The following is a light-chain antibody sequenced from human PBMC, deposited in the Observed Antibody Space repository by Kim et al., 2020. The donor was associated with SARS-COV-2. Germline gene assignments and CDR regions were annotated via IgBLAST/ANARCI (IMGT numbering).Light chain of an antibody. J-gene: IGKJ4*01. Sequence: SPGERAHPSCRASQSVSSSYLAWYQQKPGQAPRLLIYGASSRATGNPDRFSGSGSGTDFTLTISRLEPEDFAVYYCQQYGSSPLTFGGGTKVDIK. CDR2: GAS. CDR3: QQYGSSPLT. V-gene: IGKV3-20*01. CDR1: QSVSSSY.